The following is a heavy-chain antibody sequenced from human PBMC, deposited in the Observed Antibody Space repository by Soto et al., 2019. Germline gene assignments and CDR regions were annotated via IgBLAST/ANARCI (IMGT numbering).Heavy chain of an antibody. CDR2: ISSSSSYI. Sequence: GGSLRLSCAASGFDFSSYGMHWVRQAPGKGLEWVSSISSSSSYIYYADSVKGRFTISRDNAKNSLYLQMNSLRAEDTAVYYCARPSKYCSGGSCYPPIYYGMDVWGQGTTVTVSS. CDR3: ARPSKYCSGGSCYPPIYYGMDV. CDR1: GFDFSSYG. J-gene: IGHJ6*02. V-gene: IGHV3-21*01. D-gene: IGHD2-15*01.